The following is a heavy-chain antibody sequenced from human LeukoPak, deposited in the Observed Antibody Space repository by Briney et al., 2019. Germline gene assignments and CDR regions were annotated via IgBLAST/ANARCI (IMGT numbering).Heavy chain of an antibody. D-gene: IGHD2-2*01. J-gene: IGHJ1*01. CDR2: IKSKTYGGTT. Sequence: GGSLRLSCAASGFTFNNAWMSWVRQAPGKGLEWVGRIKSKTYGGTTDYAAPVEGRFTISRDDSKNTLYLQMNSLKTEDTAMYYCTTVAYQRPLEYFQDWGQGTLVTVSS. CDR1: GFTFNNAW. CDR3: TTVAYQRPLEYFQD. V-gene: IGHV3-15*01.